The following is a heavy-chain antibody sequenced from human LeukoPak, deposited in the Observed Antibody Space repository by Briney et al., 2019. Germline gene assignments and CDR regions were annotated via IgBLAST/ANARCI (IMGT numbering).Heavy chain of an antibody. CDR3: ARDPVEYYYGSGSTNPIADNWFDP. Sequence: SETLSLTCAVYGGSFSGYYWSWIRQPAGKGLEWIGRIYTSGSTNYNPSLKSRVTMSVDTSKNQFSLKLSSVTAADTAVYYCARDPVEYYYGSGSTNPIADNWFDPWGQGTLVTVSS. D-gene: IGHD3-10*01. CDR2: IYTSGST. V-gene: IGHV4-4*07. J-gene: IGHJ5*02. CDR1: GGSFSGYY.